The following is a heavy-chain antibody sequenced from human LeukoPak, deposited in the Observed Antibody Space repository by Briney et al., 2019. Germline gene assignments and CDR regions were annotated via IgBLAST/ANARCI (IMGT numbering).Heavy chain of an antibody. CDR2: IYYTGNT. CDR1: GGSISSYY. V-gene: IGHV4-59*01. J-gene: IGHJ4*02. Sequence: SETLSLTCTVSGGSISSYYWSLIRQSPEKGLEWIGYIYYTGNTNYNPSLKSRVTILVDASKNQFSLNLSSVTAADTAVYYCAGSPSPYYFDFWGQGSLVTVSS. D-gene: IGHD6-19*01. CDR3: AGSPSPYYFDF.